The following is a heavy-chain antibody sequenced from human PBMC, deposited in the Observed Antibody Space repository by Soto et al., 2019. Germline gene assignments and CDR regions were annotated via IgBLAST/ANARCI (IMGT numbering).Heavy chain of an antibody. D-gene: IGHD2-2*01. V-gene: IGHV3-53*05. J-gene: IGHJ6*02. Sequence: PGGSLRLSFAALGFTSSSNYMSWVRQAQGKGLKWVSVIYSGGSTYYADSVKGRFTISRDNSKNTLYLQMSSLRSDDTAVYYCAREDRDRETGLVPAAIDGMDVWGQGTTVTVSS. CDR1: GFTSSSNY. CDR2: IYSGGST. CDR3: AREDRDRETGLVPAAIDGMDV.